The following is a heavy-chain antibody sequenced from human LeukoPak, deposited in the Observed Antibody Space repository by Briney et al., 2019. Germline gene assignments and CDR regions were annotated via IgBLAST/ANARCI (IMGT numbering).Heavy chain of an antibody. CDR2: ISYDGSNK. J-gene: IGHJ6*04. CDR3: ARDPPYCSSTSCHSQAYYYGMDV. Sequence: GGSLRLSCAGSGFTFSIYEMNWVRQAPGKGLEWVAVISYDGSNKYYADSVKGRFTISRDNSKNTLYLQMNSLRAEDTAVYYCARDPPYCSSTSCHSQAYYYGMDVWGKGTTVTVSS. V-gene: IGHV3-30*04. CDR1: GFTFSIYE. D-gene: IGHD2-2*01.